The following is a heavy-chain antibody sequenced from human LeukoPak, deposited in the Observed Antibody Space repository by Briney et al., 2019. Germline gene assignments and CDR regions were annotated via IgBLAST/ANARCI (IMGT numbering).Heavy chain of an antibody. D-gene: IGHD6-13*01. CDR2: ICYSGST. Sequence: GSLRLSCAASGFTVSTNYMSWIRQPPGKGLEWIGSICYSGSTYYNPSLKSRVTMSVDTSRNQFSLSLNSVSAADTAVYYCARHAGGIAAAGTRPFDYWGQGTLVTVSS. J-gene: IGHJ4*02. V-gene: IGHV4-39*01. CDR3: ARHAGGIAAAGTRPFDY. CDR1: GFTVSTNY.